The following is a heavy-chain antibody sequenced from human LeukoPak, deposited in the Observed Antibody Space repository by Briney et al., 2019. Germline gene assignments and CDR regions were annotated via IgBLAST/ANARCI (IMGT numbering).Heavy chain of an antibody. D-gene: IGHD3-10*01. J-gene: IGHJ4*02. CDR1: GGSISSGGYS. CDR3: ARMVRGVADY. CDR2: IYHSGST. Sequence: PSETLSLTCAVSGGSISSGGYSWSWIRQPPGKGLEWIGYIYHSGSTNYNPSLKSRVTMSVDTSKNQFSLKLSSVTAADTAVYYCARMVRGVADYWGQGTLVTVSS. V-gene: IGHV4-30-2*01.